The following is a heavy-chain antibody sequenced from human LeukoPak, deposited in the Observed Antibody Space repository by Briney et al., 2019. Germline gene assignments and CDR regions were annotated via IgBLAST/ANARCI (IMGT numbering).Heavy chain of an antibody. J-gene: IGHJ3*02. CDR2: ISWNSGSI. CDR1: GFTFDDYA. D-gene: IGHD2-15*01. V-gene: IGHV3-9*01. Sequence: GGSLRLSCAASGFTFDDYAMHWVRQAPGKGLEWVSGISWNSGSIGYADSVKGRFTISRDNAKNSLYLQMNSLRAEDTAVYYCARGRGRDIVVVVAADDAFDIWGQGTMVTVSS. CDR3: ARGRGRDIVVVVAADDAFDI.